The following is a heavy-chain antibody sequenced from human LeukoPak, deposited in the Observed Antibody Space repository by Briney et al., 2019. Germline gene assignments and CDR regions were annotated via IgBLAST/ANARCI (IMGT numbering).Heavy chain of an antibody. CDR3: ARGGKFYDILTGYYAY. CDR2: INPNSGGT. D-gene: IGHD3-9*01. Sequence: ASVKVSCKASGYTFTGYYMHWVRQAPGQGLEWMGWINPNSGGTNYAQKFQGRVTMTRDTSISTAYMELSRLRSDDTAVYYCARGGKFYDILTGYYAYWGQGTLVTVSS. CDR1: GYTFTGYY. J-gene: IGHJ4*02. V-gene: IGHV1-2*02.